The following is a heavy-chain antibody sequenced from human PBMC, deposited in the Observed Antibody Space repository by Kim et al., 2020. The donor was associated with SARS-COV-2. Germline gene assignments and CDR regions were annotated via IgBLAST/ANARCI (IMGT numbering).Heavy chain of an antibody. Sequence: GGSLRLSCAASGFTFSSYGMHWVRQAPGKGLEWVAVILYDGSNKYYADSVKGRFTISRDNSKNTLYLQMNSLRAEDTAVYYCARETSLSSGWYTQPVDYWGQGTLVTVSS. CDR3: ARETSLSSGWYTQPVDY. CDR1: GFTFSSYG. V-gene: IGHV3-33*01. J-gene: IGHJ4*02. D-gene: IGHD6-19*01. CDR2: ILYDGSNK.